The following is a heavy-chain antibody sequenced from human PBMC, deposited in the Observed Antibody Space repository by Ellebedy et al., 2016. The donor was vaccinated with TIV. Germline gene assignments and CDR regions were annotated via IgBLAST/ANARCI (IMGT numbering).Heavy chain of an antibody. CDR2: IYYGGST. J-gene: IGHJ4*02. CDR1: GGSITHFY. CDR3: ATFASGSHFSGYLDS. V-gene: IGHV4-59*01. Sequence: MPSETLSLTCSVSGGSITHFYWTWIRQPPGKGLEWIGNIYYGGSTNYNPSLKSLVFISVDTSKSQFSLSLTSVTAADTAVYYCATFASGSHFSGYLDSWGQGALVTVSS. D-gene: IGHD3-10*01.